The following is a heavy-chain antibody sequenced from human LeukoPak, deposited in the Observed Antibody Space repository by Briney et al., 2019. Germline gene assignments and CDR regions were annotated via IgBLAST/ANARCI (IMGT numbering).Heavy chain of an antibody. CDR1: GFTFSSYG. CDR3: AKEVLAVAGTIVAFDI. J-gene: IGHJ3*02. CDR2: ISYDGSNK. V-gene: IGHV3-30*18. D-gene: IGHD2-15*01. Sequence: PGGSLRLSCAASGFTFSSYGMHWVRQAPGKGLEWVAVISYDGSNKYYADSVKGRFTISRDNSKNTLYLQMNSLRAEDTAVYYCAKEVLAVAGTIVAFDIWGQGTMVAVSS.